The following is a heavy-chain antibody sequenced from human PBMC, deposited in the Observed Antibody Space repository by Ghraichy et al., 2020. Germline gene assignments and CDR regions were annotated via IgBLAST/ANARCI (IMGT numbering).Heavy chain of an antibody. Sequence: GGSLRLSCAASGFTFGSCPMTWVRQAPGKGPEWVSAITSTGRNTYYANSVKGRFSISRDNPKNTLYLQMNSLRAEDTAVYYCLKHPPECTSTACYDYWGQGTLVTVSS. V-gene: IGHV3-23*01. D-gene: IGHD2-2*01. CDR1: GFTFGSCP. J-gene: IGHJ4*02. CDR3: LKHPPECTSTACYDY. CDR2: ITSTGRNT.